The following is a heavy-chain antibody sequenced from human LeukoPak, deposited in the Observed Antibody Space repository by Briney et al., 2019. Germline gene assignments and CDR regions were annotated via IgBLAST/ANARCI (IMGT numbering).Heavy chain of an antibody. D-gene: IGHD2-2*01. CDR2: IYTSGST. CDR1: GGSISSYY. Sequence: SETLSLTCTVSGGSISSYYWSWIRQPPGKGLEWIGYIYTSGSTNYNPSLKSRVTISVDTSKNQFSLKLSSVTAADTAVYYCARQLFYYMDVWGKGTTVTVSS. CDR3: ARQLFYYMDV. J-gene: IGHJ6*03. V-gene: IGHV4-4*09.